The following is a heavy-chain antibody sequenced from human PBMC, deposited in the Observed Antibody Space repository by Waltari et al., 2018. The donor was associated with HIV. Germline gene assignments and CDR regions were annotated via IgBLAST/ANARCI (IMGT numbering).Heavy chain of an antibody. V-gene: IGHV4-4*07. CDR2: IYHSGST. Sequence: QVQLQESGPGLVKPSETLSLTCSVAGGSISSYYWSWIRQPAGKGPEWIGRIYHSGSTNYSPPHKSRVTLSVDTAKNQVCLKVMSVIAADPAMYYCSRGAGELQGRAFDYWGQGTLVTVSS. D-gene: IGHD1-7*01. CDR3: SRGAGELQGRAFDY. CDR1: GGSISSYY. J-gene: IGHJ4*02.